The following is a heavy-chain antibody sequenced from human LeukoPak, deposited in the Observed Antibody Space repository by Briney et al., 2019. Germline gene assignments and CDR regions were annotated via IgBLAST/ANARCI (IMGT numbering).Heavy chain of an antibody. CDR2: IYSGGST. D-gene: IGHD6-6*01. Sequence: GGSLRLSCAASGFTVSSNYMSCVRQAPGKGLEWVSVIYSGGSTYYADSVKGRFTISRDNSKNTLYLQMNSLRAEDTAVYYCARVPSDSSSSYDYWGQGTLVTVSS. V-gene: IGHV3-53*01. J-gene: IGHJ4*02. CDR3: ARVPSDSSSSYDY. CDR1: GFTVSSNY.